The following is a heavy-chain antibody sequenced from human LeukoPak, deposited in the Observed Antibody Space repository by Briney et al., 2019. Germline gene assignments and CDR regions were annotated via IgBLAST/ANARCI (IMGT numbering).Heavy chain of an antibody. CDR2: IIPIFGTA. V-gene: IGHV1-69*13. CDR3: ARAQDLPYYYDSSGYYGYY. CDR1: GGTFISYA. Sequence: GASVKVSCKASGGTFISYAISWVRQAPGQGLEWMGGIIPIFGTANYAQKFQGRVTITADESTSTAYMELSSLRSEDTAVYYCARAQDLPYYYDSSGYYGYYWGQGTLVTVSS. J-gene: IGHJ4*02. D-gene: IGHD3-22*01.